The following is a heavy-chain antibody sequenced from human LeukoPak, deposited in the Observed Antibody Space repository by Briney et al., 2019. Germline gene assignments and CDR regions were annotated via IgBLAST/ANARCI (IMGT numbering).Heavy chain of an antibody. Sequence: PSETLSLTCAVYGGSFSGYYWNWIRQSPGKGLEWIGEINHSGTTYYNPSLKSRDTISIDASKKQFSLKLNSVTAADTAVYFRARRTSDATGHYYGAFDVWGQGTMVTVSS. V-gene: IGHV4-34*01. J-gene: IGHJ3*01. D-gene: IGHD3-10*01. CDR2: INHSGTT. CDR1: GGSFSGYY. CDR3: ARRTSDATGHYYGAFDV.